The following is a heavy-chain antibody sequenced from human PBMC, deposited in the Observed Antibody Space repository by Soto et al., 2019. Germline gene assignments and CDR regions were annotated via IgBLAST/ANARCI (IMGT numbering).Heavy chain of an antibody. CDR1: GGSISSGSYY. V-gene: IGHV4-39*01. Sequence: SETLSLTCTVPGGSISSGSYYWGWIRQTPGKGLEWLGRIYYSGSTYYNPSLKRRVTISLDTSKNQFSLKLSSVTAADTAVYYCASQDIVLVPVVVAANDLAYYGMDVWGQGTTVTVSS. CDR3: ASQDIVLVPVVVAANDLAYYGMDV. CDR2: IYYSGST. J-gene: IGHJ6*02. D-gene: IGHD2-2*01.